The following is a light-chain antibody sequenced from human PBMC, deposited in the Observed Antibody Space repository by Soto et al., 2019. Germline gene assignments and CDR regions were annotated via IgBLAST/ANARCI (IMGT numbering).Light chain of an antibody. CDR1: QSVSSN. V-gene: IGKV3-15*01. Sequence: EIVMTQSPATLSVSPGERATLSCRASQSVSSNLAWYQQRPGQAPRLLIYGASTRATGIPARFSGSGSGTEFTLTISSLQSEDFAVYYCQQYNSWPLTLGGGTKADIK. J-gene: IGKJ4*01. CDR3: QQYNSWPLT. CDR2: GAS.